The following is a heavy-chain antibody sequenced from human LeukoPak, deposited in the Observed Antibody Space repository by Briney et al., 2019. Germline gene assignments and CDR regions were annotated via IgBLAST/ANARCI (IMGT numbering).Heavy chain of an antibody. CDR3: ARAVAASFDY. V-gene: IGHV1-8*01. J-gene: IGHJ4*02. CDR1: GYTFTSYD. D-gene: IGHD2-15*01. CDR2: MNPNSGNT. Sequence: GASVKVSCKASGYTFTSYDINWVRQATGQGLEWMGWMNPNSGNTSYAQKFQGRVTMTRNTSISTAYMELSSLRSEDTAVYYCARAVAASFDYWGQGTLVTVSS.